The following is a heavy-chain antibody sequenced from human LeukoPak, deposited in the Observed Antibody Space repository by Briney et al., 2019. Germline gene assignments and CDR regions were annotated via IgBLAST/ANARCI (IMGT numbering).Heavy chain of an antibody. J-gene: IGHJ4*02. D-gene: IGHD1-7*01. CDR1: GYTFYDYG. Sequence: ASVKVSCKTSGYTFYDYGISWVRQAPGQGLEWMGWIGADTGNINFAQKLQDRVTMTTDTSTSTAYMELRSLTSDDTAVYYCARDSRETGSTSDFDFWGQGTLVTVSS. CDR2: IGADTGNI. V-gene: IGHV1-18*04. CDR3: ARDSRETGSTSDFDF.